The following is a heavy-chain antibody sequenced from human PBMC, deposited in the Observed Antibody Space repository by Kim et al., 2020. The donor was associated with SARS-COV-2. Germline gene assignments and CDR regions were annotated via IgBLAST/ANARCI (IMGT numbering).Heavy chain of an antibody. J-gene: IGHJ1*01. V-gene: IGHV3-23*01. CDR2: ISGSGGST. CDR3: AKGLRGITMVRGVISEYFQH. Sequence: GGSLRLSCAASGFTFSSYAMSWVRQAPGKGLEWVSAISGSGGSTYYADSVKGRFTTSRDNSKNTLYLQMNSLRAEDTAVYYCAKGLRGITMVRGVISEYFQHWGQGTLVTVSS. CDR1: GFTFSSYA. D-gene: IGHD3-10*01.